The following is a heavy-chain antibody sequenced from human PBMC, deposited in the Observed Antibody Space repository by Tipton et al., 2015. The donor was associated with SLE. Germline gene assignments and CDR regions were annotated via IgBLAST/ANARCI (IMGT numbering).Heavy chain of an antibody. CDR2: IHHSGRT. Sequence: LRLSCTVSGDSITDSGYSWNWVRQHPGAGLEWIGYIHHSGRTDYNPSLRSRVTISRDTSKNQFSLNVNSVTAADTAVYYCARQHSGGATDTWGQGILVTVSS. CDR3: ARQHSGGATDT. CDR1: GDSITDSGYS. J-gene: IGHJ5*02. D-gene: IGHD1-26*01. V-gene: IGHV4-31*03.